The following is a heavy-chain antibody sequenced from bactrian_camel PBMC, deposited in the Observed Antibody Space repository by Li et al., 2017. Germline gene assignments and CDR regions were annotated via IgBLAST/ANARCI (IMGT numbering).Heavy chain of an antibody. CDR1: GTVVGETT. Sequence: HVQLVESGGGSVQPGGSLLLSCAYSGTVVGETTFCMAWFRQAPGQEREAIAQIDRGHYTTYADSVKGRFTITRDKAKNTLFLQMTAVEGGDTAMYYCAAVAEGRTVEGGVSLWTLFESGYWGQGTQVTVS. J-gene: IGHJ4*01. CDR3: AAVAEGRTVEGGVSLWTLFESGY. CDR2: IDRGHYT. D-gene: IGHD3*01. V-gene: IGHV3S53*01.